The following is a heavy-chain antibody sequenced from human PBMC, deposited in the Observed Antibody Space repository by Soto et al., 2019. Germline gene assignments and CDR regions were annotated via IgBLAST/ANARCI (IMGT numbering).Heavy chain of an antibody. Sequence: GGSLRLSCAASGFTFSSYSMNWVRQAPGKGLEWVSYISSSSSTMYYADSVKGRFTISRDNAKNSLYLQMNSLRAEDTAVYYCARDKLSGSDYWGQGTLVTVSS. J-gene: IGHJ4*02. CDR1: GFTFSSYS. CDR3: ARDKLSGSDY. D-gene: IGHD3-16*02. CDR2: ISSSSSTM. V-gene: IGHV3-48*01.